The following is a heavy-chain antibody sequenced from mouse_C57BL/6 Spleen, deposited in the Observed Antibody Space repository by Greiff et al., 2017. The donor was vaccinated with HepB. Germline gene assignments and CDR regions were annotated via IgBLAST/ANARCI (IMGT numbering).Heavy chain of an antibody. CDR2: IWSGGST. Sequence: QVQLKESGPGLVQPSQSLSITCTVSGFSLTSYGVHWVRQSPGKGLEWLGVIWSGGSTDYNAAFISRLSISKDNSKSQVFFKMNSLQADDTAIYYCARGTTVRGGTSYYAMDYWGQGTSVTVSS. CDR3: ARGTTVRGGTSYYAMDY. D-gene: IGHD1-1*01. CDR1: GFSLTSYG. J-gene: IGHJ4*01. V-gene: IGHV2-2*01.